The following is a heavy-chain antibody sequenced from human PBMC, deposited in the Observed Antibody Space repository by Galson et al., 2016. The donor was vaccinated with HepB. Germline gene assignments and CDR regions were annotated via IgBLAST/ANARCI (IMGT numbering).Heavy chain of an antibody. J-gene: IGHJ4*02. CDR3: TTGASTAWHDHI. D-gene: IGHD1-26*01. V-gene: IGHV3-15*01. CDR1: GFTFSSAW. Sequence: SLRLSCAASGFTFSSAWMNWVRQAPGKGLEWVGRIKSNRDSETTDYAAPVKGRFTISRDDSKSTLYLQMNSLKSEDTAVYYCTTGASTAWHDHIWGQGTLVIVSS. CDR2: IKSNRDSETT.